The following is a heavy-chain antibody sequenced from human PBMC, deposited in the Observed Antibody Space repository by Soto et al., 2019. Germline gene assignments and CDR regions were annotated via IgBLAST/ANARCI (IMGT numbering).Heavy chain of an antibody. Sequence: QVQLVQSGAEVKKPGASVKVSCKTSGYTFTSYDINWVRQATGQGLEWMGWMNPNSANTAYAQKFQGRVTMTRNTSIIPAFMELSRLRSEDTAVFYCARERSSGAFDIWGQGTMVTVSS. CDR2: MNPNSANT. D-gene: IGHD1-26*01. CDR3: ARERSSGAFDI. CDR1: GYTFTSYD. V-gene: IGHV1-8*01. J-gene: IGHJ3*02.